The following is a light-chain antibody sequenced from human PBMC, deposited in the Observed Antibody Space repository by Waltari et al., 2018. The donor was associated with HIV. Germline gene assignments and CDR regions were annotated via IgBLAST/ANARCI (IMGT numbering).Light chain of an antibody. CDR3: AAWDDSLSGRV. CDR1: NSNIGPNY. CDR2: KDN. V-gene: IGLV1-47*01. J-gene: IGLJ3*02. Sequence: QSVLTQAPSASWTPGQRVPISCSGSNSNIGPNYVYWYQQPPGTAPKLRIYKDNRRPSGAPDRFSGSKADTSAALAISGLRSEDEAEYCCAAWDDSLSGRVFGGGTKLTVL.